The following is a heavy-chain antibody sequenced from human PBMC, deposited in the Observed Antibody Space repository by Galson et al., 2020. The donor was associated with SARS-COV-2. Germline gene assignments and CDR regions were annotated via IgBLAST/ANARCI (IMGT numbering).Heavy chain of an antibody. CDR1: GGSISSGGYY. D-gene: IGHD1-1*01. J-gene: IGHJ4*02. V-gene: IGHV4-31*03. Sequence: SETLSLTCTVSGGSISSGGYYWSWIRQHPGKGLEWIGYIYYSGSTYYNPSLKSRVTISVDTSKNQFSLKLSSVTAADTAVYYCAREGLEYYFDYWGQGTLVTVSS. CDR2: IYYSGST. CDR3: AREGLEYYFDY.